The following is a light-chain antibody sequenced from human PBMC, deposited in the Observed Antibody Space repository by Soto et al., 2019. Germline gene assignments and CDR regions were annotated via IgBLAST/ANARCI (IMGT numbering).Light chain of an antibody. J-gene: IGKJ5*01. Sequence: DIQMTQSPSTLSASVGDRVTITCRASQSISSWLAWYQQKPGKAPKLLIYKASSLESGVPSRFSGSGSGTAFTITISSLQPDDFATYYCHQYTSYPITFGQGTRLEIK. V-gene: IGKV1-5*03. CDR1: QSISSW. CDR2: KAS. CDR3: HQYTSYPIT.